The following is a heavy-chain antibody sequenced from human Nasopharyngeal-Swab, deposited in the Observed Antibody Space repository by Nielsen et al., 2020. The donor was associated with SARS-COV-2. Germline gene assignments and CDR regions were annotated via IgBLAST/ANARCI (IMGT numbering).Heavy chain of an antibody. CDR3: ARVLLTHYYYYMDV. Sequence: GGSLRLSCAASGFTFSSYAMHWVRQAPGKGLEWVAVISFDGSTKYYADSVKGRFTISRDYSKNTLYLQMNSLSAEDTAVYYCARVLLTHYYYYMDVWGKGTTVTVSS. V-gene: IGHV3-30-3*01. D-gene: IGHD2-21*02. J-gene: IGHJ6*03. CDR2: ISFDGSTK. CDR1: GFTFSSYA.